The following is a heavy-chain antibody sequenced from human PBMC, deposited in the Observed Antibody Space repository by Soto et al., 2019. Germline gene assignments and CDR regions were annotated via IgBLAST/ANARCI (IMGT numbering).Heavy chain of an antibody. CDR1: GFTFSSYA. V-gene: IGHV3-30-3*01. CDR3: ARDQIDDSGSYSGFDY. D-gene: IGHD1-26*01. J-gene: IGHJ4*02. Sequence: QVQLVESGGGVVQPGRSLRLSCAASGFTFSSYAMHWVRQAPGKGLEWVAVISYDGSNKYYADSVKGRFTISRDNSKNTLYLQMNRLRAEDTAVYYCARDQIDDSGSYSGFDYWGQGTLVTVSS. CDR2: ISYDGSNK.